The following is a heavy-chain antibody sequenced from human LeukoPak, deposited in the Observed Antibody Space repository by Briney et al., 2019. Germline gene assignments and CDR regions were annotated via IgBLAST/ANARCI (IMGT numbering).Heavy chain of an antibody. CDR3: AELGITMIGGV. D-gene: IGHD3-10*02. Sequence: GGSLRLSCAASGFIFSSYSMNWVRQAPGKGLEWVSFISSSGSTIYYAGSVKGRFTISTDNAKNSLDLQMNSLRDEDTAVYYCAELGITMIGGVWGKGTTVTISS. CDR1: GFIFSSYS. J-gene: IGHJ6*04. CDR2: ISSSGSTI. V-gene: IGHV3-48*02.